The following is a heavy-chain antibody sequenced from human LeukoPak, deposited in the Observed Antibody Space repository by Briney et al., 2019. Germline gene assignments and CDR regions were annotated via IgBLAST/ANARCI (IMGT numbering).Heavy chain of an antibody. V-gene: IGHV3-66*03. D-gene: IGHD3/OR15-3a*01. Sequence: RGSLRLSCAVSGFRVSDYYMSSVRQAPGKGLEWVGLIRDSGEAFYADFVRGRFAISRDESENTLYLQMNSLRVEDTAVYFCARDRAALQDWVEFDPWGQGTPVIVSS. CDR2: IRDSGEA. CDR3: ARDRAALQDWVEFDP. J-gene: IGHJ5*02. CDR1: GFRVSDYY.